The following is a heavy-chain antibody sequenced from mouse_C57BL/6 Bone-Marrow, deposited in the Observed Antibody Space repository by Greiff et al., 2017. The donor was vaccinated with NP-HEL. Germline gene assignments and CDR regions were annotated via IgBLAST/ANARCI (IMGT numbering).Heavy chain of an antibody. CDR1: GFTFTDYY. CDR3: ARCSSWYFDV. J-gene: IGHJ1*03. CDR2: IRNKANGYTT. Sequence: EVKLEESGGGLVQPGGSLSLSCAASGFTFTDYYMSWVRQPPGKALEWLGFIRNKANGYTTEYSASVKGRFTISRDNSQSILYLQMNALRAEDSATYYCARCSSWYFDVWGTGTTVTVSS. V-gene: IGHV7-3*01.